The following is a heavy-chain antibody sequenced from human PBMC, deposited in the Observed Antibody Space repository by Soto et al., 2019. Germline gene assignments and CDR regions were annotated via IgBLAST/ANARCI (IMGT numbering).Heavy chain of an antibody. Sequence: QVQLQESGPGLVKPSQTLSLTCTVSGGSISTGGYYWTWIRQHPGKGLEWIGYIYYSGSTYYNQSLKSRVTLTVDTSKTQFSLKLSSVTSADTAMYYCPRRLSVTLFHNWGQGILVTVSS. V-gene: IGHV4-31*03. D-gene: IGHD4-17*01. CDR3: PRRLSVTLFHN. J-gene: IGHJ4*02. CDR2: IYYSGST. CDR1: GGSISTGGYY.